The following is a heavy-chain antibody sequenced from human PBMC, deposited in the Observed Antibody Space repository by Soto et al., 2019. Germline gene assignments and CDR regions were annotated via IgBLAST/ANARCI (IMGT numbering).Heavy chain of an antibody. CDR3: SKSAGRFGELFWFGP. D-gene: IGHD3-10*01. Sequence: QVQLVQSGAEVKKPGASVKVSCKASGYTFTSYNIHWVRQAPGQGLEWVGMINPRGFFTTYAQKVPGRVSQTGDPYTMIVYNEMTKLKSEDAAKNCCSKSAGRFGELFWFGPWGAGALVSVSS. CDR2: INPRGFFT. J-gene: IGHJ5*02. CDR1: GYTFTSYN. V-gene: IGHV1-46*01.